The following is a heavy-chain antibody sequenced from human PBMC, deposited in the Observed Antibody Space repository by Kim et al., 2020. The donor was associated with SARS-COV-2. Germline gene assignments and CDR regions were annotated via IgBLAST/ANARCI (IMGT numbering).Heavy chain of an antibody. V-gene: IGHV1-24*01. Sequence: QKFQGRVTMTEDTSTDTAYMGLSSLRSEDTAVYYCATAPTFSNYFLYFDYWGQGTLVTVSS. CDR3: ATAPTFSNYFLYFDY. J-gene: IGHJ4*02. D-gene: IGHD4-4*01.